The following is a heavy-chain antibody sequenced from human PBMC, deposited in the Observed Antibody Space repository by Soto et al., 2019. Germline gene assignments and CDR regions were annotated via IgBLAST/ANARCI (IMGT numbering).Heavy chain of an antibody. V-gene: IGHV4-4*07. CDR3: ARDQGVVATADNWFDP. Sequence: SETLSLTCTVSGGSITDYSWVWIRQPAGKGLEWIGRIFSSGSTNYNPSLKGRITMSLDTSKNQFSLKLNSATATDTAVYFCARDQGVVATADNWFDPWGQGILVTVSS. CDR1: GGSITDYS. J-gene: IGHJ5*02. CDR2: IFSSGST. D-gene: IGHD2-21*02.